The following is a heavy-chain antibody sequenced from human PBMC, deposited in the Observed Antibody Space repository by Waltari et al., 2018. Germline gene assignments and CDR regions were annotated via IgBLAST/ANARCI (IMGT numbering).Heavy chain of an antibody. J-gene: IGHJ6*02. D-gene: IGHD6-19*01. CDR1: GYTFSNFA. V-gene: IGHV1-3*01. CDR3: AAFTSGWSYGMDV. Sequence: QVQLVQSGAEVKKPGASVKVSCKASGYTFSNFARHWVRHAPGQRLEWMGCSTSGNENTKYSQKFQGRLTITRDTSASTAYMELSSLTSEDTAVYYCAAFTSGWSYGMDVWGQGTTVTVSS. CDR2: STSGNENT.